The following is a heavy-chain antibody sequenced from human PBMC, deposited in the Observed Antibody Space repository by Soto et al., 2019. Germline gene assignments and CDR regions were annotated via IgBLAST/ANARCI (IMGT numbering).Heavy chain of an antibody. Sequence: EVQLLESGGGLLQPGGSLRLSCATSGFTFSNDGMSWVRQAPGKGLEWVSGIAGSGSPTYYADSVKGRFTISRDNSKNPLYLQMNSLTAEDTAVYYCARNNGWLSQYWGQGALVTVSS. D-gene: IGHD6-19*01. CDR2: IAGSGSPT. V-gene: IGHV3-23*01. CDR3: ARNNGWLSQY. CDR1: GFTFSNDG. J-gene: IGHJ4*02.